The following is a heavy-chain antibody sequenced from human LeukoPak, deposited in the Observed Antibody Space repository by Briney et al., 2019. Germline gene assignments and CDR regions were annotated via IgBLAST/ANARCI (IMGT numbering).Heavy chain of an antibody. V-gene: IGHV7-4-1*02. CDR1: GYTFTSYA. J-gene: IGHJ2*01. Sequence: PRASVKVSCKASGYTFTSYAMNWVRQAPGQGLEWMGWINTNTGNPTYAQGFTGRFVFSLDTSVSTAYLQISSLKAEDTAVYYCARSGGGWIQLWLLRRYFDLWGRGTLVTVSS. CDR3: ARSGGGWIQLWLLRRYFDL. CDR2: INTNTGNP. D-gene: IGHD5-18*01.